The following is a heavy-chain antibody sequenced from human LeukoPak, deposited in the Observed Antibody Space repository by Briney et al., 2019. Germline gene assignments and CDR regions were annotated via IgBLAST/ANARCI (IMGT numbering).Heavy chain of an antibody. Sequence: ASVKVSCKASGYTFTSYGISWVRQAPGQGLEWMGWISAYNGNTNYAQKLQGRVTMTTDTSTSTAYMELRSLRSDDTAVYYCARARSSSWRSYFDYWGQGTLVTVSS. V-gene: IGHV1-18*01. CDR3: ARARSSSWRSYFDY. CDR2: ISAYNGNT. D-gene: IGHD6-13*01. CDR1: GYTFTSYG. J-gene: IGHJ4*02.